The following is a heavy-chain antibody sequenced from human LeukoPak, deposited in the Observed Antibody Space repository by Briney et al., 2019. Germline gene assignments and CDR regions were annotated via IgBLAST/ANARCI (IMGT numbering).Heavy chain of an antibody. V-gene: IGHV4-39*01. CDR2: IYYSGST. CDR3: ARRGWYSNWLDP. Sequence: SETLSLTCTVSGGSISSSSYYWGWIRQPPGKGLEWIGSIYYSGSTYYNPSLKSRVTISVDTSKNQFSLKLSSVTAADTAVYYCARRGWYSNWLDPRGQGTLVTVSS. J-gene: IGHJ5*02. CDR1: GGSISSSSYY. D-gene: IGHD6-19*01.